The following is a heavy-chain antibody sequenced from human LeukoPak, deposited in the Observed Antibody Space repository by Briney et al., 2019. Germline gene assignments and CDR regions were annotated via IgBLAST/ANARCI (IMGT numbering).Heavy chain of an antibody. V-gene: IGHV1-46*01. Sequence: GASVKVSCKASGYTLTSHYMHWVRQAPGQGLEWMGMVSPSGGRTSYAQNFQDRVTMTWDTSTSTLYMELSSLRSEDTAVYYCARVKPNYYDSSAYGTFDIWGQGTMVTVSS. CDR1: GYTLTSHY. D-gene: IGHD3-22*01. CDR2: VSPSGGRT. CDR3: ARVKPNYYDSSAYGTFDI. J-gene: IGHJ3*02.